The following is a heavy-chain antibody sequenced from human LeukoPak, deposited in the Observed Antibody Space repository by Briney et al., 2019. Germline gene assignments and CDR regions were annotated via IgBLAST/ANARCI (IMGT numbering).Heavy chain of an antibody. V-gene: IGHV3-7*03. D-gene: IGHD3-3*01. CDR1: GFTFSRFW. J-gene: IGHJ4*02. Sequence: GGSLRLACAASGFTFSRFWMSWVRQAPGKGLEWVAYIKKDGSQKYYVDSVEGRFTISRDNAKNSLYLQMDSLRVDDTAVYYCTRVFGGYDVSDYWGQGTLVTVSS. CDR3: TRVFGGYDVSDY. CDR2: IKKDGSQK.